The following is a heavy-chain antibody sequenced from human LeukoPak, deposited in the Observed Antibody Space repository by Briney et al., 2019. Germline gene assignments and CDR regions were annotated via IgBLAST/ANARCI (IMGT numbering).Heavy chain of an antibody. D-gene: IGHD2-15*01. CDR1: GFSFSEYW. CDR2: IKSDGTMT. J-gene: IGHJ4*02. V-gene: IGHV3-74*01. CDR3: VGRFCSSGSCPYDY. Sequence: GGSLRLSCAVSGFSFSEYWMHWVRQTPGKGLVWVSRIKSDGTMTNYADSVKGRFTISRDNSKNTLSLQMNSLRAEDTAVYYCVGRFCSSGSCPYDYWGQGTLVTVSS.